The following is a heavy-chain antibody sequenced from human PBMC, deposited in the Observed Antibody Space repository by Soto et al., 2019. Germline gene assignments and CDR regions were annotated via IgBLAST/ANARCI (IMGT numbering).Heavy chain of an antibody. CDR2: INAGNGNT. CDR1: GYTFTTHA. J-gene: IGHJ6*02. CDR3: ARDQRSSSGGNYYYYGMDV. D-gene: IGHD3-22*01. Sequence: ASVKVSCKASGYTFTTHAMHWVRQAPGQRLEWMGWINAGNGNTKYSQKFQGRVTITRDTSASTAYMELSSLRSEDTAAYYCARDQRSSSGGNYYYYGMDVWGQGTTVTVSS. V-gene: IGHV1-3*01.